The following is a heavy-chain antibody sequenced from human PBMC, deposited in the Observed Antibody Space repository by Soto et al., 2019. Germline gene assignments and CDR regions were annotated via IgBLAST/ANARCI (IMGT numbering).Heavy chain of an antibody. Sequence: EVQLVESGGGLVQPGRSLRLSCAASGFTFDDYAMHWVRQAPGTGLEWVSGISWNSVSIGYADSVKGRFTISRDNATNPLYLQMNSLRAEDTALYYCAKDTSWGDGSGSDYNRFDYWGQGTLVTVSS. CDR1: GFTFDDYA. CDR2: ISWNSVSI. CDR3: AKDTSWGDGSGSDYNRFDY. V-gene: IGHV3-9*01. J-gene: IGHJ4*02. D-gene: IGHD3-10*01.